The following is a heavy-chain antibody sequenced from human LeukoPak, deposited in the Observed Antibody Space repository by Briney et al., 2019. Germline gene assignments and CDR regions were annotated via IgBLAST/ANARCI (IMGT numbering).Heavy chain of an antibody. J-gene: IGHJ4*02. CDR3: ARGDSSGYPYYFDY. Sequence: PGGSLRLSCAASGFTFSSYWMSWVRQAPGKGLEWVANIKQDGSEKYYVDSVKGRFTISRDNAKNSLYLQMNSLRAEDTAVYYCARGDSSGYPYYFDYWGQGTLVTVSS. V-gene: IGHV3-7*01. CDR1: GFTFSSYW. D-gene: IGHD3-22*01. CDR2: IKQDGSEK.